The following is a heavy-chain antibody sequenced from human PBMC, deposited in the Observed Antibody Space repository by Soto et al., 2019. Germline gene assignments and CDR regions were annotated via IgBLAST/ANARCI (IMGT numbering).Heavy chain of an antibody. D-gene: IGHD2-21*02. Sequence: QVQLQQSGPGLVKPSQTLSLTCTVSGGSISSDNYHWTWIRQSPGKGLGGIGYIYYSGSIFYNPSFKSRVTISVDTSKNQFSLQLSSVTAADTAVYFCAREDDGGDRDYYGLDVWGQGTTVTVSS. J-gene: IGHJ6*02. CDR1: GGSISSDNYH. CDR2: IYYSGSI. V-gene: IGHV4-30-4*08. CDR3: AREDDGGDRDYYGLDV.